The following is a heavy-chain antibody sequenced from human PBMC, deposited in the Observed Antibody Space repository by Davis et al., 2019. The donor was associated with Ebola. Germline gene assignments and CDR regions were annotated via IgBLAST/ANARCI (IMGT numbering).Heavy chain of an antibody. J-gene: IGHJ6*02. CDR3: ARNYYGMDV. V-gene: IGHV3-13*01. Sequence: GESLKIPCAASGFTFSSYDMHWVRQATGKGLEWFSAIGTAGDTYYPGSVKGRFTISRENAKNSLYLQMNSLRAEDTAVYYCARNYYGMDVWGQGTTVTVSS. CDR1: GFTFSSYD. CDR2: IGTAGDT.